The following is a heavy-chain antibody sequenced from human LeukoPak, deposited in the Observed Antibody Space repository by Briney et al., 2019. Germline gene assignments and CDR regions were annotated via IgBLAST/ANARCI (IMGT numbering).Heavy chain of an antibody. CDR1: GGSISSNSYY. D-gene: IGHD6-19*01. V-gene: IGHV4-61*02. CDR2: IFTSGST. Sequence: SQTLSLTCTVSGGSISSNSYYWSWIRQPAGKGLEWIGRIFTSGSTNYNPSLKSRVTISVDTSKNQFSLKLSSVTAADTAVYYCARGSSSGWYSFDYWGQGTLVTVSS. J-gene: IGHJ4*02. CDR3: ARGSSSGWYSFDY.